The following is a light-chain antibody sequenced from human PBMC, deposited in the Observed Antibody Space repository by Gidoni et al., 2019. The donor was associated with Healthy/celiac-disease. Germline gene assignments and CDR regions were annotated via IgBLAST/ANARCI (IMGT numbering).Light chain of an antibody. Sequence: QSALTQPASVSGSPGQSITISCPGTSSDVGSYNLVSWYQQHTGKAPKLMIYEGSKRPSGVSNRFSGSKSGNTASLTISGLQAEDEADYYCCSYAGSSTPYVFGTGTKVTVL. CDR3: CSYAGSSTPYV. CDR1: SSDVGSYNL. CDR2: EGS. V-gene: IGLV2-23*01. J-gene: IGLJ1*01.